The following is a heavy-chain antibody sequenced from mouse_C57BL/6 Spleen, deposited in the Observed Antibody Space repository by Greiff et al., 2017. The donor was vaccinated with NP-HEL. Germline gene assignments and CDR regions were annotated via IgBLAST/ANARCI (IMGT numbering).Heavy chain of an antibody. CDR2: IDPSDSYT. CDR1: GYTFTSYW. Sequence: QVQLQQPGAELVKPGASVKLSCKASGYTFTSYWMQWVKQRPGQGLEWIGEIDPSDSYTNYNQKFKGKATLTVDTSSSTAYMQLSSLTSEDSAVYYCASLGGGFDYWGQGTTLTVSS. D-gene: IGHD3-1*01. V-gene: IGHV1-50*01. CDR3: ASLGGGFDY. J-gene: IGHJ2*01.